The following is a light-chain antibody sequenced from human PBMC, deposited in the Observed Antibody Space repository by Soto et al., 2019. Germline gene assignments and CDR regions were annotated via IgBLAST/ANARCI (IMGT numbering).Light chain of an antibody. J-gene: IGKJ1*01. V-gene: IGKV3-20*01. CDR1: QSVGSRW. CDR3: QQYYSSRT. Sequence: EIVLTQSPGTVSLSPGERATLSCRASQSVGSRWLAWYQQKPGQAPRVLIYGGSNRANGIPDRFSGSESGKDFTLTISRLETEDFAVYYCQQYYSSRTFGQGTKVEMK. CDR2: GGS.